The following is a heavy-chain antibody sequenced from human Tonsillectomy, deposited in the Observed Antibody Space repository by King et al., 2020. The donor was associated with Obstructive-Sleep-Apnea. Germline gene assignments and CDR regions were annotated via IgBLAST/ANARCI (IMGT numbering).Heavy chain of an antibody. CDR2: IKQDGSVK. D-gene: IGHD7-27*01. V-gene: IGHV3-7*03. CDR1: GFTFSSYW. CDR3: ARDLTGWYFDL. Sequence: QLVQSGGGLVQPGGSLRLSCAASGFTFSSYWMSWVRQAPGKGLEWVANIKQDGSVKYYVDSVKGRLTISRDNAKNSLYLQMNSLRAEDTAVYYCARDLTGWYFDLWGRGTLVTVSS. J-gene: IGHJ2*01.